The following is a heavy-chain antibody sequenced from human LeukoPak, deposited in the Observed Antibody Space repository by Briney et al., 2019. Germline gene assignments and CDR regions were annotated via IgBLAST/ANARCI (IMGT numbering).Heavy chain of an antibody. CDR2: INHSGST. J-gene: IGHJ3*02. CDR3: ARAPLYGDYVGDAFDI. CDR1: GGSFSGYY. V-gene: IGHV4-34*01. D-gene: IGHD4-17*01. Sequence: SETLSLTCAVYGGSFSGYYWSWIRQPPGKGLEWIGEINHSGSTNYNPSLKSRVTISVDTSKNQFSLKLSSVTAADTAVYYCARAPLYGDYVGDAFDIWGQGTMVTVSS.